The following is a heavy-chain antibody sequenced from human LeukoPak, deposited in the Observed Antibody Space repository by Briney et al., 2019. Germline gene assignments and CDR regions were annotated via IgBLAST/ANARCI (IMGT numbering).Heavy chain of an antibody. V-gene: IGHV4-59*01. CDR3: ARGIRYCSSTSCYRRFNWFDP. CDR2: IYYSGST. J-gene: IGHJ5*02. CDR1: GGSISSYY. Sequence: SETLSLTCTVSGGSISSYYWSWIRQPPGKGLEWIGYIYYSGSTNYNPSLKSRVTTSVDTSKNQFSLKLSSVTAADTAVYYCARGIRYCSSTSCYRRFNWFDPWGQGTLVTVSS. D-gene: IGHD2-2*02.